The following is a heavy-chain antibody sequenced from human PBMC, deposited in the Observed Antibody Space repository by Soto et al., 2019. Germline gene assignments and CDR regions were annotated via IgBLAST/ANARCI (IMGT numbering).Heavy chain of an antibody. V-gene: IGHV4-59*01. Sequence: PSETLSLTCTVSGGSISSYYWSWIRQPPGKGLEWIGYIYYSGSTNYNPSLKSRVTISVDTSKNQFSLKLSSVTAADTAVYYCARSDIVVVPAAKFTWFDPWGQGTLVTVSS. J-gene: IGHJ5*02. CDR3: ARSDIVVVPAAKFTWFDP. CDR2: IYYSGST. D-gene: IGHD2-2*01. CDR1: GGSISSYY.